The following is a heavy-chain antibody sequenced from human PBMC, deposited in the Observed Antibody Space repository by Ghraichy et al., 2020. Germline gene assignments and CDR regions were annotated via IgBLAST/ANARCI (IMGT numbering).Heavy chain of an antibody. CDR2: INPNSGGT. V-gene: IGHV1-2*02. J-gene: IGHJ5*02. Sequence: ASVKVSCKASGHTFTGYYMYWVRQAPGQGLEWMGWINPNSGGTNYGKKFQGRVTMTRDTSISTAYIELSRLKSDDTAVYYCARVDTAMAYNWFDPWGQGTLVTVSS. D-gene: IGHD5-18*01. CDR3: ARVDTAMAYNWFDP. CDR1: GHTFTGYY.